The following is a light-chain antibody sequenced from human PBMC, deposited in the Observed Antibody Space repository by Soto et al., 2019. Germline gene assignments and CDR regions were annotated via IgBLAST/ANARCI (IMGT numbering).Light chain of an antibody. CDR3: HHYSNWPPWT. Sequence: EIVMTQSPVTLSASPGERVTLSCRASQSVSSYLAWYQRKPGQAPRLLIHGASTRATGIPARFSGSGSGTDFTLTISSLQSEDSAVYYCHHYSNWPPWTFGQGTKVEIK. CDR2: GAS. CDR1: QSVSSY. V-gene: IGKV3-15*01. J-gene: IGKJ1*01.